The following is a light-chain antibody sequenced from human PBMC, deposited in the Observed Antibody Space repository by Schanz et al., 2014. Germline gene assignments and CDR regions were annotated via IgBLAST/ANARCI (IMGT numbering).Light chain of an antibody. Sequence: QSALTQPASVSGSPGQSITISCTGNSGDVGSFDLVSWYQQYPGTAPKLMIYEGTKRPSGVSNRFSGSKSGNTASLTISGLQAEDEADYYCSSYTSSSTHVVFGGGTKLTVL. CDR3: SSYTSSSTHVV. CDR2: EGT. V-gene: IGLV2-14*02. CDR1: SGDVGSFDL. J-gene: IGLJ2*01.